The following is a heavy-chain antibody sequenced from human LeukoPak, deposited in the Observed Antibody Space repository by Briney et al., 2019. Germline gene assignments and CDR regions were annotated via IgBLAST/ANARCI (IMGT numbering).Heavy chain of an antibody. V-gene: IGHV4-39*02. CDR1: GGSIRSGSHY. D-gene: IGHD3-22*01. Sequence: PSETLSLTYTVSGGSIRSGSHYWAWIRQPPGKGLEWIGSIYYSGSTYYNPSLENRVTISIDTSKNHFSLKLSSLSAADTSVYYCAKRDDSGGNLVDLWGQGTLVTVS. CDR3: AKRDDSGGNLVDL. CDR2: IYYSGST. J-gene: IGHJ4*02.